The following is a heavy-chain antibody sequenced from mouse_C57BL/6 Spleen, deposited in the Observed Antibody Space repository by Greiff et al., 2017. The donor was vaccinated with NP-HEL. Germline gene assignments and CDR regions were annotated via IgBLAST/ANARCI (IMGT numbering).Heavy chain of an antibody. J-gene: IGHJ2*01. D-gene: IGHD2-4*01. CDR3: ASPYDYDHLFDY. CDR2: IDPEDGET. V-gene: IGHV14-2*01. CDR1: GFNIKDYY. Sequence: EVKLMESGAELVKPGASVKLSCTASGFNIKDYYMHWVKQRTEQGLEWIGRIDPEDGETKYAPKFQGKATITADTSSNTAYLQLSSLTSEDTAVYYCASPYDYDHLFDYWGQGTTLTVSS.